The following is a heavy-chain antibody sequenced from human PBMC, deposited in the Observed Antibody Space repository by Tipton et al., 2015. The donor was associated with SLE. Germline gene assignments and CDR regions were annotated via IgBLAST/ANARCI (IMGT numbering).Heavy chain of an antibody. V-gene: IGHV3-9*01. CDR3: AKGIRFLEWFRFDS. J-gene: IGHJ4*02. CDR2: ISWNSEKI. Sequence: SLRLSCAASGFTFDDYAMHWVRPAPGKGLEWVSGISWNSEKIAYADSVKGRFTISRDNAKNSLFLQMNSLRAEDTAFYYCAKGIRFLEWFRFDSWGQGTLVTVSS. D-gene: IGHD3-3*01. CDR1: GFTFDDYA.